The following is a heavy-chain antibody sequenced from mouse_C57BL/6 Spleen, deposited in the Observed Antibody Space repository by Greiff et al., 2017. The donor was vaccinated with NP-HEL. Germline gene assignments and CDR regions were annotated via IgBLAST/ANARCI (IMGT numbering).Heavy chain of an antibody. V-gene: IGHV1-64*01. CDR2: IHPNSGST. Sequence: QVQLQQPGAELVKPGASVKLSCKASGYTFTSYWMHWVKQRPGQGLEWIGMIHPNSGSTNYNEKFKSKATLTVDKSSSTAYMQLSSLTSEDSAVYYCARSRPYYYGSSYDFDYWGQGTTLTVSS. CDR3: ARSRPYYYGSSYDFDY. J-gene: IGHJ2*01. CDR1: GYTFTSYW. D-gene: IGHD1-1*01.